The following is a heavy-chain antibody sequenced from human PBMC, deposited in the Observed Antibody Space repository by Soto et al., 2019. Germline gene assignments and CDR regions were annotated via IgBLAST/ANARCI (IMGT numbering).Heavy chain of an antibody. D-gene: IGHD6-13*01. Sequence: ASVKVSCKASGYTFTSYVINWVRQATGQGLEWMGWMNPNSGNTGYAQKFQGRVTMTRNTSISTAYMELSSLRSEDTAVYYCASCDSSSYEFDYWGQGTLVTVSS. CDR3: ASCDSSSYEFDY. CDR1: GYTFTSYV. V-gene: IGHV1-8*01. CDR2: MNPNSGNT. J-gene: IGHJ4*02.